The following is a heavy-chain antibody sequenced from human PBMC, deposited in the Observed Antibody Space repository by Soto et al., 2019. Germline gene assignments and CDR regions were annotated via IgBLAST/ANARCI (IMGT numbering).Heavy chain of an antibody. CDR3: ATANIVVVTAILDY. V-gene: IGHV4-31*03. D-gene: IGHD2-21*02. CDR1: GGSISSGGYY. CDR2: IYYSGST. J-gene: IGHJ4*02. Sequence: SETLSLTCTVSGGSISSGGYYWSWIRQHPGKGLEWIGYIYYSGSTYYNPSLKSRVTISVDTSKNQFSLKLSSVTAADTAVYYCATANIVVVTAILDYWGQGTLVTVSS.